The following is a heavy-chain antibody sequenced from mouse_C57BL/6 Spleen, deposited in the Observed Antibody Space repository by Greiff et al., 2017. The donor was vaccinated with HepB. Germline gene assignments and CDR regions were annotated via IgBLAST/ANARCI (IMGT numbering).Heavy chain of an antibody. CDR2: IDPSDSYT. D-gene: IGHD1-3*01. CDR3: ARELNGTVDY. V-gene: IGHV1-69*01. CDR1: GYTFTSYW. J-gene: IGHJ2*01. Sequence: VQLQQPGSELVMPGASVKLSCKASGYTFTSYWMHWVKQRPGQGLEWIGEIDPSDSYTNYNQKFKGKSTLTVDKSSSTAYMQLSSLTSEDSAVYYCARELNGTVDYWGQGTTLTVSS.